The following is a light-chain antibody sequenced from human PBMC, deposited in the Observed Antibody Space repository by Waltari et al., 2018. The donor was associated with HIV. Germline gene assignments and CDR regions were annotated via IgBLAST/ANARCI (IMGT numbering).Light chain of an antibody. V-gene: IGKV3-20*01. J-gene: IGKJ5*01. CDR2: GAS. CDR3: QQYGGSPPMN. Sequence: EIVLTQSPDTLSLSPGERPTLSCSASQTVTSNYLAWYQHKPGQAPWLHSYGASTRATGIPVRFSGRGSGTDFTLTISRLEPEDFAVYYCQQYGGSPPMNFGQGTRLEI. CDR1: QTVTSNY.